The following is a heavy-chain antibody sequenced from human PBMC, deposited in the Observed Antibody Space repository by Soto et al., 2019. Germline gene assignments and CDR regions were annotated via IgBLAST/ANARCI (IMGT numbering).Heavy chain of an antibody. CDR2: ISSSGSTI. CDR1: GFTFSSYE. CDR3: ARAYLNYYDSSGGFDY. Sequence: PGGSLRLSCAASGFTFSSYEMNWVRQDPGKGLEWVSYISSSGSTIYYADSVKGRFTISRDNAKNSLYLQMNSLRAEDTAVYYCARAYLNYYDSSGGFDYWGQGTLVTVSS. J-gene: IGHJ4*02. V-gene: IGHV3-48*03. D-gene: IGHD3-22*01.